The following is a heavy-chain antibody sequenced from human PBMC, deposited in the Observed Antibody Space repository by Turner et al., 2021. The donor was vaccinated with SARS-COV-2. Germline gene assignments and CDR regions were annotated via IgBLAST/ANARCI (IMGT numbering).Heavy chain of an antibody. D-gene: IGHD3-10*01. CDR3: ARGATMVRGVIENLYYYYYGMDV. V-gene: IGHV1-2*07. CDR1: GYTFTAYY. J-gene: IGHJ6*02. Sequence: QVHLVQSGAEVRKPGASVKVSCKASGYTFTAYYIHWLRQAPGQGPEWMGCISPHSGDTNYSHKSQGRVTITRDTSINTAYMELSRLRSDDTAVYYCARGATMVRGVIENLYYYYYGMDVWGQGTTVTVSS. CDR2: ISPHSGDT.